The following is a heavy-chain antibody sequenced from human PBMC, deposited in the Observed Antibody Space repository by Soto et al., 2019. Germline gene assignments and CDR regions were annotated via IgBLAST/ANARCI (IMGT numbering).Heavy chain of an antibody. D-gene: IGHD3-9*01. V-gene: IGHV3-7*01. CDR1: GFTFSSYW. J-gene: IGHJ3*02. Sequence: GGSLRLSCAASGFTFSSYWMSWVRQAPGKGLEWVANIKQDGSEKYYVDSVKGRFTISRDNAKNSLYLQMNSLRAEDTAVYYCARDRGKMYDILTGYYGLRNAFDIWGQGTMVTVSS. CDR2: IKQDGSEK. CDR3: ARDRGKMYDILTGYYGLRNAFDI.